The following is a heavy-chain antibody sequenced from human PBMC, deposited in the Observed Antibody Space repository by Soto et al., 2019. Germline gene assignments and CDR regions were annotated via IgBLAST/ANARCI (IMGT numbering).Heavy chain of an antibody. V-gene: IGHV4-34*01. Sequence: SETLSLTCAVYGGSFSGYYCSWIRQPPGKGLEWIGEINHSGSTNYNPSLKSRVTISVDKSKNQFSLKLMSLSAADTAVYYCGRLEGLATISYYFDYWGQGALVTVSS. CDR1: GGSFSGYY. D-gene: IGHD6-19*01. CDR2: INHSGST. CDR3: GRLEGLATISYYFDY. J-gene: IGHJ4*02.